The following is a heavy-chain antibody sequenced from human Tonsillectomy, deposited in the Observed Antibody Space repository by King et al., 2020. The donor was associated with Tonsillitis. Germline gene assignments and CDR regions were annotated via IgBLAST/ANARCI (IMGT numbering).Heavy chain of an antibody. Sequence: VQLVESGGGLVQPGGSLRLSCAASGLSFSTYSMNGVRQAPGKGPEWVSYISRSSSLIYYADSVKGRFTISRDKAKNSLCLEMNNLRAEDKAVYYCVRETRIPRSYHFDYWGQGTLVTVSS. CDR1: GLSFSTYS. V-gene: IGHV3-48*01. CDR3: VRETRIPRSYHFDY. J-gene: IGHJ4*02. D-gene: IGHD2-2*02. CDR2: ISRSSSLI.